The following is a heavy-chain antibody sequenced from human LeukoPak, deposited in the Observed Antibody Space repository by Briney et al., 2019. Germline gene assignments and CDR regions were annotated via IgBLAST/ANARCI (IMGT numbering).Heavy chain of an antibody. Sequence: GGSLRLSCAASGFTFSSYGMHWVRQAPGKGLEWVAFIRYDGSNKYYADSVKGRFTISRDNSKNTLYLQMNSLRAEDTAVYYCARALEVVGAFDIWGQGTMVTVSS. J-gene: IGHJ3*02. D-gene: IGHD2-15*01. CDR2: IRYDGSNK. V-gene: IGHV3-30*02. CDR3: ARALEVVGAFDI. CDR1: GFTFSSYG.